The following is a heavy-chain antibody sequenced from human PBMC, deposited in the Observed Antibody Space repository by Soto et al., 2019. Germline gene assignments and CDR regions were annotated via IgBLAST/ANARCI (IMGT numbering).Heavy chain of an antibody. CDR3: ARDFYYYGSGTMGGYFDY. D-gene: IGHD3-10*01. CDR1: GITVSSNY. Sequence: EVQLVESGGGLVQPGGSLRLSCAASGITVSSNYMSWVRQAPGKGLEWVSVIYSGGSTYYADSVKGRFIISRDNSKNTLYLQMTSLRAEDTAVYYCARDFYYYGSGTMGGYFDYWGQGTLVTVSS. CDR2: IYSGGST. V-gene: IGHV3-66*01. J-gene: IGHJ4*02.